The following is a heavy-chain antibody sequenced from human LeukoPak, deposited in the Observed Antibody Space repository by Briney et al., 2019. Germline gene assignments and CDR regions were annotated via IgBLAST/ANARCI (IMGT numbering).Heavy chain of an antibody. V-gene: IGHV3-64*01. CDR1: GFTFSSYA. Sequence: GGSLRLSCAASGFTFSSYAMHWVRQAPGKGLEYVSAISSNGGSTYYANSVKGRFTISRDNSKNTLYLQTGSLRAEDMAVYYCARGQSRWELLNPPDYWGQGTLVTVSS. CDR2: ISSNGGST. CDR3: ARGQSRWELLNPPDY. D-gene: IGHD1-26*01. J-gene: IGHJ4*02.